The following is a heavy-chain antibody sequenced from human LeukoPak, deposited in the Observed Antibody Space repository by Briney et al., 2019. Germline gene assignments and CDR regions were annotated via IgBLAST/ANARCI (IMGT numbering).Heavy chain of an antibody. CDR3: ATVTRLRYFDWLFSPLDYFDY. V-gene: IGHV1-24*01. D-gene: IGHD3-9*01. CDR2: FGPEDGET. Sequence: GASVKVSCKVSGYTLTELSMHWVRQAPGKGLEWMGGFGPEDGETIYAQKFQGRVTMTEDTSTDTAYMELSSLRSEDTAVYYCATVTRLRYFDWLFSPLDYFDYWGQGTLVTVSS. J-gene: IGHJ4*02. CDR1: GYTLTELS.